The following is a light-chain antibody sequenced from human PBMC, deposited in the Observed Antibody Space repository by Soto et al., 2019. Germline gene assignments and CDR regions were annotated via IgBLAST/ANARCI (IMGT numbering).Light chain of an antibody. Sequence: QSVLTQPASVSGSPGQSITISCTGTSSDVGSYNLVSWYQQHPGKAPKLMIYEGSKRPSGVSNRFSGSKSGNTASLTISGLQAEDEAGYYCCSYAGSSTFFVFGTGTQLTVL. CDR1: SSDVGSYNL. CDR3: CSYAGSSTFFV. V-gene: IGLV2-23*03. J-gene: IGLJ7*01. CDR2: EGS.